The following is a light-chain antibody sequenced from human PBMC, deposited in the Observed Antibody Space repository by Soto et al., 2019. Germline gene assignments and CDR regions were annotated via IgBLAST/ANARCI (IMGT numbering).Light chain of an antibody. CDR1: QSISSS. V-gene: IGKV1-39*01. CDR3: QQSYSTHTLT. CDR2: AAS. Sequence: DIQMTQSPSSLSASVGDRVTITCRASQSISSSLTWYQQKPGKAPKLLIYAASSFQSGVPSRFSGSGSGTDFTLTISSLQPEDFATYYCQQSYSTHTLTFGQGNKVEIK. J-gene: IGKJ1*01.